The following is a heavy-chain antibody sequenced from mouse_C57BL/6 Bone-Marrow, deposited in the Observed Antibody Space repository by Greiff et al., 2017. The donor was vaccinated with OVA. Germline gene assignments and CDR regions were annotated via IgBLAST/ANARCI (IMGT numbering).Heavy chain of an antibody. CDR1: GYTFTSYG. Sequence: VQLQQSGAELARPGASVKLSCTASGYTFTSYGISWVKQRTGQGLEWIGEIYPRSGNTYYNEKFKGKATLTADKSSSTAYMELRSLTSEDSAVYFGARSQINYDCFDYWGQGTTLTVSA. CDR3: ARSQINYDCFDY. J-gene: IGHJ2*01. V-gene: IGHV1-81*01. D-gene: IGHD2-1*01. CDR2: IYPRSGNT.